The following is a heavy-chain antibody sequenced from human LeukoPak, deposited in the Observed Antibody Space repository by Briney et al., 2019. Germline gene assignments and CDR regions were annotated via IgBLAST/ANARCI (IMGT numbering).Heavy chain of an antibody. CDR3: ARVETVTNLFDY. Sequence: SETLSLTCTVSGGSISSGGYYWSWIRQHPGKGLEWIGYIYYSGSNYYNPSLKSRVTISVDTSKNQFSLKLSSVTAADTAVYYCARVETVTNLFDYWGQGTLVTVSS. D-gene: IGHD4-17*01. V-gene: IGHV4-31*03. CDR1: GGSISSGGYY. J-gene: IGHJ4*02. CDR2: IYYSGSN.